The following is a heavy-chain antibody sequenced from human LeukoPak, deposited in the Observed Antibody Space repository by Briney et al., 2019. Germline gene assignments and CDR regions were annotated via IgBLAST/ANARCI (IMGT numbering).Heavy chain of an antibody. Sequence: GGSLRLSCAASGFTFSSYSMNWVRQAPGKGLEWVSYISSSSINIYYADSVKGRFAISRDNAKNSLYLHMNSLRDEDTAVYYCARDSPPRPRSKKEYPIGDYWGQGTLVTVSS. J-gene: IGHJ4*02. CDR1: GFTFSSYS. D-gene: IGHD2-2*01. CDR3: ARDSPPRPRSKKEYPIGDY. V-gene: IGHV3-48*02. CDR2: ISSSSINI.